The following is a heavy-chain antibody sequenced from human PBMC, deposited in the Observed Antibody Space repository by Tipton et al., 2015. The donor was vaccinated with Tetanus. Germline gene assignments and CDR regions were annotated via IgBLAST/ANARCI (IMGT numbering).Heavy chain of an antibody. CDR3: ARRGEARANWFDS. CDR1: GFTFNDFY. V-gene: IGHV3-11*04. CDR2: ISPSGGIT. J-gene: IGHJ5*01. Sequence: GSLRLSCAGSGFTFNDFYMSWVRQAPGKGPEFVSHISPSGGITYYADSVRGRFTISRDNAKRFLYLQMNSLTADDTAVYYCARRGEARANWFDSWGQGTLVTVSS.